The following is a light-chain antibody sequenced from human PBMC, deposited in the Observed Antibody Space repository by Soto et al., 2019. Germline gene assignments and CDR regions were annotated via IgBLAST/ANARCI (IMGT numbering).Light chain of an antibody. Sequence: EIVLTQSPGTLSLFPGERATLSCRATQSVSSNYLAWYQQKPGQAPRLLIYIASSRATGIPDRFSGSGSGTDFMLTISRLEPEDFAVYYCQQYGTSPWTFGQGTKVEIK. CDR2: IAS. CDR1: QSVSSNY. V-gene: IGKV3-20*01. J-gene: IGKJ1*01. CDR3: QQYGTSPWT.